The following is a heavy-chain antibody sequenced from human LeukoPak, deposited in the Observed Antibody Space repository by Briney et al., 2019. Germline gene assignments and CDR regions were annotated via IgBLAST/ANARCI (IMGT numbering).Heavy chain of an antibody. CDR1: GDSVSSNSAA. D-gene: IGHD6-19*01. J-gene: IGHJ4*02. Sequence: SQTLSLTCAISGDSVSSNSAAWNWIRQSPSRGLEWLGRTYYRSKWYNDYAVSVKSRITINPDTSKNQFSLKLSSVTAADTAVYYCARAPARLSGWYAYFEYWGQGTLVTVSS. V-gene: IGHV6-1*01. CDR3: ARAPARLSGWYAYFEY. CDR2: TYYRSKWYN.